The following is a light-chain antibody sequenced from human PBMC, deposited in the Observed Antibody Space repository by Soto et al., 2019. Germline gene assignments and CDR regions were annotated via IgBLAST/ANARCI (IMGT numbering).Light chain of an antibody. CDR2: DAS. CDR1: QDISNY. J-gene: IGKJ3*01. CDR3: QQYDDLPSLLT. Sequence: DILMTQSPSSLSASVGDRVTITCQASQDISNYLNWYQQKPGEAPQLLIYDASNLQTGVPSRFSGSGSGTDFTFTISSLQPEDVATYYCQQYDDLPSLLTFGPGTKVDIK. V-gene: IGKV1-33*01.